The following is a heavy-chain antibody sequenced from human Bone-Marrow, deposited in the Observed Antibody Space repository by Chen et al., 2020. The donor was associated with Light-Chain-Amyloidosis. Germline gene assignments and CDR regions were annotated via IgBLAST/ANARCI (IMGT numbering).Heavy chain of an antibody. Sequence: QVQLVQSGAEVKKPGASVKVSCKASGGPFSSYAIRWVRQAPGQGLEWMGGIIPIFGTANYAQKFQGRVTITADKSTSTAYMELSSLRSEDTAVYYCATITTGYYYDSSGYLDYWGQGTLVTVSS. CDR3: ATITTGYYYDSSGYLDY. CDR1: GGPFSSYA. CDR2: IIPIFGTA. V-gene: IGHV1-69*06. D-gene: IGHD3-22*01. J-gene: IGHJ4*02.